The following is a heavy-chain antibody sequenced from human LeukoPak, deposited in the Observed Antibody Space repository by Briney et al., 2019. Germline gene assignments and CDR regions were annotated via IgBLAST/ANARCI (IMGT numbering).Heavy chain of an antibody. CDR3: ASGSGTYSPDY. CDR1: GYTFTGYY. V-gene: IGHV1-2*02. CDR2: VNPNSGGT. Sequence: ASVKVSCKTSGYTFTGYYIHWVRQAPGQGLEWMGWVNPNSGGTNYAEKFQGRVTMTRDTSISTAYMELSGLRSDDTAVYYCASGSGTYSPDYWGQGTLVIVSS. D-gene: IGHD3-10*01. J-gene: IGHJ4*02.